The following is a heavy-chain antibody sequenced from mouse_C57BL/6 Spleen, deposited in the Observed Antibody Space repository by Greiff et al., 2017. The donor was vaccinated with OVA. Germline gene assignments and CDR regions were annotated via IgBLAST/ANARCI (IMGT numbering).Heavy chain of an antibody. D-gene: IGHD2-4*01. CDR2: IYPGSGNT. Sequence: VQLQQSGPELVKPGASVKISCKASGYSFTSYYIHWVKQRPGQGLEWIGWIYPGSGNTKYNEKFKGKATLTADTSSSTAYMQLSSLTSEDSAVYYCARSEDYLYYFDYWGQGTTLTVSS. V-gene: IGHV1-66*01. CDR3: ARSEDYLYYFDY. J-gene: IGHJ2*01. CDR1: GYSFTSYY.